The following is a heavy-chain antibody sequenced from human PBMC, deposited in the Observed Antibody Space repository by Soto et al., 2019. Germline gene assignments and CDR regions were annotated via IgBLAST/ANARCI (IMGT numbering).Heavy chain of an antibody. CDR2: IYYSGST. CDR3: ARAATGWGNAFDI. D-gene: IGHD2-15*01. Sequence: SETLSLTCIVPGGSISSADYYWSWIRQPPGKGLEWIGYIYYSGSTYYNPSLKSRVTISVDTSKNQFSLKLCSVTAADTAVYYCARAATGWGNAFDIWGQGTMVTVSS. CDR1: GGSISSADYY. J-gene: IGHJ3*02. V-gene: IGHV4-30-4*01.